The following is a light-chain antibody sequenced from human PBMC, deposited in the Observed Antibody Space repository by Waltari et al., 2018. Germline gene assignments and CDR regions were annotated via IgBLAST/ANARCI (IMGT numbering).Light chain of an antibody. CDR1: SSDVGVYNY. V-gene: IGLV2-11*01. CDR2: DVA. CDR3: CSDAGSYSWV. Sequence: QSALTQPRSVSGSPGQSVTISCPGTSSDVGVYNYVSWYQQHPGKAPQLMIYDVAKRPAGVPDRFSGSKSDNTASLTISGLQAEDEADYYCCSDAGSYSWVFGGGTKLTVL. J-gene: IGLJ3*02.